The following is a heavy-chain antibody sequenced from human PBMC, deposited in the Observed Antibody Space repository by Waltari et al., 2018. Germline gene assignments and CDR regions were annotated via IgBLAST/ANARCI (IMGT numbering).Heavy chain of an antibody. V-gene: IGHV4-61*02. J-gene: IGHJ4*02. CDR1: GDFIERGSYY. Sequence: QVQLQESGPGLVKPSQTLSLTCNFSGDFIERGSYYWSWVRQPAGRGLEWIGRIYASGSTNYNPSLKSRVTLSVDTSKNQVSLRLTSVTAADSAVYFCARTLEKTYGGWYFDSWGQGTRVTVSS. CDR3: ARTLEKTYGGWYFDS. D-gene: IGHD3-10*01. CDR2: IYASGST.